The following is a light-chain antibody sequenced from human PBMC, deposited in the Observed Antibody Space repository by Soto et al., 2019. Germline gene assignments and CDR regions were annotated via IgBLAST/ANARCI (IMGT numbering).Light chain of an antibody. CDR3: QQRGTWPT. CDR2: DAT. CDR1: QTVRDN. J-gene: IGKJ1*01. V-gene: IGKV3-11*01. Sequence: ELVMTHPPATLSVSPGEIATFSCRPSQTVRDNLAWYKQKPGQAPRLLIYDATNRATAIRARFSGSGSGTDFTLTIRSLEPEDFAVYYCQQRGTWPTFGQGTKVDIK.